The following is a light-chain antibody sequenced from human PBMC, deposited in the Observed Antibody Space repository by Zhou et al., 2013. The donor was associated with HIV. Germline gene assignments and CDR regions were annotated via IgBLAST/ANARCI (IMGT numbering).Light chain of an antibody. CDR3: QQYNTYPGT. V-gene: IGKV1-16*01. Sequence: IQLTQSPSSLSASVGDRVIITCRASQDINNYLAWYQQRPGKAPKLLIYTASTLQSGVPSSFRGSGSGTLFTLTINNLQPEDFATYYCQQYNTYPGTFGQGTKVEVK. CDR1: QDINNY. J-gene: IGKJ1*01. CDR2: TAS.